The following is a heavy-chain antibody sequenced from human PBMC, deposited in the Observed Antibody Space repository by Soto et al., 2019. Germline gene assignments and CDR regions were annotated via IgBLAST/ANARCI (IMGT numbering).Heavy chain of an antibody. CDR1: GYTFTSYD. J-gene: IGHJ4*02. V-gene: IGHV1-8*01. CDR3: ARGRSDYGDYATWGEIRH. CDR2: MNPNSGNT. D-gene: IGHD4-17*01. Sequence: ASVKVSCKASGYTFTSYDINWVRQATGQGLEWMGWMNPNSGNTGYAQKFQGRVTMTRNTSISTAYMELGSLRSEDTAVYYCARGRSDYGDYATWGEIRHWGQGTLVTVSS.